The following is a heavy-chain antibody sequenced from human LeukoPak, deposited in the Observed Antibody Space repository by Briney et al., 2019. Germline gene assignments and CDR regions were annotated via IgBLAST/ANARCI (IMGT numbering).Heavy chain of an antibody. Sequence: GASVKVSCKASGYTFTSYGITWVRQAPGQGLEWMGWINANNGNTNYAQNLQGRVTMTRDTSTSTAYMELRSLRSDDTAVYYWAKAPIAAAGAYGGRGPLAPVSS. CDR3: AKAPIAAAGAY. D-gene: IGHD6-13*01. J-gene: IGHJ4*02. CDR1: GYTFTSYG. CDR2: INANNGNT. V-gene: IGHV1-18*01.